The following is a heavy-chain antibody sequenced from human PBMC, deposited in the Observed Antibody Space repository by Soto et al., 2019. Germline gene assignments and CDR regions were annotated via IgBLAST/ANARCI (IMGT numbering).Heavy chain of an antibody. D-gene: IGHD2-2*01. CDR1: GVSISSSSYY. V-gene: IGHV4-39*02. CDR3: AGTPNIVVVPAAMWSAYYYYMDV. CDR2: IYYSGTT. Sequence: SETLSLTCSVSGVSISSSSYYWGWIRQPPGKGLEWIGSIYYSGTTFHNPSLKSRVSISVDTSKNHFSLNLTSVTAADTAVYYCAGTPNIVVVPAAMWSAYYYYMDVWGKGTTVTVSS. J-gene: IGHJ6*03.